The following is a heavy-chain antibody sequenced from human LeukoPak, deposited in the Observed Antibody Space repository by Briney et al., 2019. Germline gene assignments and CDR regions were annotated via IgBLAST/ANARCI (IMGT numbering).Heavy chain of an antibody. V-gene: IGHV4-39*07. D-gene: IGHD6-13*01. CDR1: GGSISSSSYY. CDR3: ACSLSGGIAAAADY. CDR2: IYYSGST. J-gene: IGHJ4*02. Sequence: KPSETLSLTCTVSGGSISSSSYYWGWIRQPPGKGLEWIGSIYYSGSTYYNPSLKSRVTISVDTSKNQFSLKLSSVTAADTAVYYCACSLSGGIAAAADYWGQGTLVTVSS.